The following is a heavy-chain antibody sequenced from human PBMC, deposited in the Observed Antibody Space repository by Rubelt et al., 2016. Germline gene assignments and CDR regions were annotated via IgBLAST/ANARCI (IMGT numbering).Heavy chain of an antibody. V-gene: IGHV3-30*02. CDR3: ARSKQGPWYSGSYSF. CDR2: VRYDGRNK. CDR1: GFVFSSYG. Sequence: QVQLVESGGGVVQPGGSLRLSCAASGFVFSSYGIHWVRQAPGKGLEWVASVRYDGRNKNYADSVRGRFTISRDNSKNTLYLQMNSRRAEDTAVYYCARSKQGPWYSGSYSFWGQGTLVTVSS. D-gene: IGHD1-26*01. J-gene: IGHJ4*02.